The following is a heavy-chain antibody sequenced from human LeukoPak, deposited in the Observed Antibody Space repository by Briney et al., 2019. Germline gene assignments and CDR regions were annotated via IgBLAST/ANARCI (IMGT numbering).Heavy chain of an antibody. CDR1: GGSISSSSYY. J-gene: IGHJ4*02. Sequence: PSETLSLTCTVSGGSISSSSYYWGWIRQPPGKGLEWIGSIYYSGSTYYNPSLKSRVTISVDTSKNQFSLKLSSVTAADTAVYYCARHGTVVTPAGLDYWGQGTLVTVSS. D-gene: IGHD4-23*01. CDR2: IYYSGST. CDR3: ARHGTVVTPAGLDY. V-gene: IGHV4-39*01.